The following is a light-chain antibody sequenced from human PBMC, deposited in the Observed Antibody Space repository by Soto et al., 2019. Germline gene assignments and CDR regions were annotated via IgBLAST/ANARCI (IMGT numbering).Light chain of an antibody. Sequence: QSALTQPASVSGSPGHSITISCTGTSSDVGSYNLVSWYQQHPGKAPKLMIYEDNRRPSGVSNRFSGSKSGNTASLTISGLQAEDEADYYCSSYAGSSTYVFGTGTKVTVL. CDR2: EDN. CDR1: SSDVGSYNL. V-gene: IGLV2-23*01. CDR3: SSYAGSSTYV. J-gene: IGLJ1*01.